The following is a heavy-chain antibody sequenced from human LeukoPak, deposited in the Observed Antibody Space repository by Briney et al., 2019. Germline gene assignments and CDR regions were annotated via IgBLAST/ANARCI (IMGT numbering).Heavy chain of an antibody. Sequence: PGGSLRLSCAASGFTFTTYGMSWVRQAPGKGLEWVSAITGSGGSTYYADSVKGRFTISRDNAKNSLYLQMNSLRAEDTAVYYCARGLGYSSSSYDYWGQGTLVTVSS. CDR1: GFTFTTYG. CDR2: ITGSGGST. J-gene: IGHJ4*02. V-gene: IGHV3-23*01. CDR3: ARGLGYSSSSYDY. D-gene: IGHD6-6*01.